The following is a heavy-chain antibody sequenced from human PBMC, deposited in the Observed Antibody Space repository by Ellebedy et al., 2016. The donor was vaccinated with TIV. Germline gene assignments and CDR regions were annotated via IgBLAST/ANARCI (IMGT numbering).Heavy chain of an antibody. CDR1: GFLLTTHGVG. Sequence: SGPTLVKPTQTLTLTCTFSGFLLTTHGVGVGWIRQFPGKALEWLALIYWDDDEHYSPSLASRLTITKDTSKSQVVLTMTNMDPFDTATYYCFHRRNYDSSANVWGQGAMVTVSS. CDR3: FHRRNYDSSANV. CDR2: IYWDDDE. D-gene: IGHD3-22*01. V-gene: IGHV2-5*02. J-gene: IGHJ3*01.